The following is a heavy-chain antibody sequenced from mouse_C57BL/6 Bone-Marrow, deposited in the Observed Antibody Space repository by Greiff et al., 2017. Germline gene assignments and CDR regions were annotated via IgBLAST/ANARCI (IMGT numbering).Heavy chain of an antibody. D-gene: IGHD1-1*01. J-gene: IGHJ2*01. CDR1: GFNIKNTY. CDR2: IDPANGNT. Sequence: VQLKESVAELVRPGASVKLSCTASGFNIKNTYMHWVKQRPEQGLEWIARIDPANGNTKYAPKFQGKATITADTSSNTAYLQLSSLTSEDTAIYYCARRYYYGSSPYYFDYWGQGTTLTVSS. CDR3: ARRYYYGSSPYYFDY. V-gene: IGHV14-3*01.